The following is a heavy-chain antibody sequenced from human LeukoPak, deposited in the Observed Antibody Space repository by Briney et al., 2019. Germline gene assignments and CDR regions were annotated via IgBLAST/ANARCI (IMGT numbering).Heavy chain of an antibody. CDR1: GGTFSNYA. D-gene: IGHD4-11*01. V-gene: IGHV1-69*05. CDR2: IIPMFGTT. Sequence: ASVKVSCKASGGTFSNYAISWVRQAPGQGLEWMGRIIPMFGTTNYAQKFQGRVTITTDESTSTAYMEVSSLRIEDTAVYYCASVTVTTWAPDGHMDVWGKGTRVTVSS. CDR3: ASVTVTTWAPDGHMDV. J-gene: IGHJ6*03.